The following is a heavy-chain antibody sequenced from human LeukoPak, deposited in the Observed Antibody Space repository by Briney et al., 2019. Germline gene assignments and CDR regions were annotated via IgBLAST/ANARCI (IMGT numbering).Heavy chain of an antibody. J-gene: IGHJ4*02. CDR3: ARGRGSGHYFDY. CDR1: GFTFSTSL. D-gene: IGHD2-15*01. CDR2: ISSSSGTI. Sequence: PGGSLRLSCAASGFTFSTSLMNWVRQAPGKGPEWVSYISSSSGTIYYADSVNGRFTISRDNAENSLYLQMNSLRAEDTAVYYCARGRGSGHYFDYWGQGTLVIVSS. V-gene: IGHV3-48*04.